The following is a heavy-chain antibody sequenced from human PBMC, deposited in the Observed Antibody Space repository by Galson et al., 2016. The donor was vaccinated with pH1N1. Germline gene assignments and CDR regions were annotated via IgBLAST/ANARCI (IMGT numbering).Heavy chain of an antibody. V-gene: IGHV4-39*07. D-gene: IGHD1-1*01. CDR3: ARMPRTTTPDTEYYFDL. Sequence: YNASLRSRVTISIDTSKNQFSLNLHSVTAADTAVYYCARMPRTTTPDTEYYFDLWGQGTLVTVSS. J-gene: IGHJ4*02.